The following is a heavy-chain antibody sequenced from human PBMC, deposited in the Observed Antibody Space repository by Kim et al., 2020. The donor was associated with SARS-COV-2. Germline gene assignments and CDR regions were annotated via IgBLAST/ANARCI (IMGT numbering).Heavy chain of an antibody. CDR1: GFTFSDYY. V-gene: IGHV3-11*05. J-gene: IGHJ5*01. Sequence: GGSRRLSFAASGFTFSDYYMIWIRHAPGKGLEWASYISSSRSYSNSAYAVKGRFTISRDTAKNSLYLQMNSLRAEETAVYACWRDGDYDVWGSCAGYDS. CDR3: WRDGDYDVWGSCAGYDS. CDR2: ISSSRSYS. D-gene: IGHD3-16*01.